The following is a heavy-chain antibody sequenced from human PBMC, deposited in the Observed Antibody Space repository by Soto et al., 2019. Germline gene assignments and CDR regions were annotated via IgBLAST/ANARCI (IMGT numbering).Heavy chain of an antibody. CDR2: ITSRSSAI. D-gene: IGHD6-19*01. CDR1: GFTFSTYS. J-gene: IGHJ4*02. CDR3: AGSSSGWAYFFDY. V-gene: IGHV3-48*01. Sequence: EVQLVESGGGLVQPGGSLRLSCTASGFTFSTYSMNWVRQAPGKGPEWVSYITSRSSAIYYADSVKGRFTISRDNAKNSLSLQMNDLSTEDTAFYYCAGSSSGWAYFFDYWGQGTLVTVSS.